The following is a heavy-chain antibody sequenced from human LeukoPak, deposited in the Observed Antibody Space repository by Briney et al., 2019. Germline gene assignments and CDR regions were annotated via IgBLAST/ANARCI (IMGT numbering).Heavy chain of an antibody. D-gene: IGHD6-19*01. CDR3: ARGSSSGWYYSHMDV. CDR2: INTNGRTK. CDR1: GFTFSSYE. V-gene: IGHV3-48*03. Sequence: GGSLRLSCGASGFTFSSYEMNWVRQVPGKGLEWISYINTNGRTKNYADSVKGRFSISRDNAKNSLYLQMNSLTVEDTAVYYCARGSSSGWYYSHMDVWGKGTTVIVSS. J-gene: IGHJ6*03.